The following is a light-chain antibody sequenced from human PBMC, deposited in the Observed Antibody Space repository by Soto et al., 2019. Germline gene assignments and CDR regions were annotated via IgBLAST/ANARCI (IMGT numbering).Light chain of an antibody. Sequence: DIHMTQSPSTLSASVGDIVAITCRASQSISSWLAWYQQKPGKAPKLLIYKASSLESGVPSRFSGSGSGTEFTLTISSLQPDDFATYYCQHSWTFGQGTKVDIK. V-gene: IGKV1-5*03. J-gene: IGKJ1*01. CDR1: QSISSW. CDR2: KAS. CDR3: QHSWT.